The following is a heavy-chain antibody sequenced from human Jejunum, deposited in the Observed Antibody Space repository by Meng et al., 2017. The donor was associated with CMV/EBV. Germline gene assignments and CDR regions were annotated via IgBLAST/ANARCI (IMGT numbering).Heavy chain of an antibody. Sequence: QVGQCGGEVKEPGASLKVSCKASGYTFTNYGITWVRQAPGQGLEWMGWISAYNGNTNYAQTLQGRVTMTTDTSTSTAYMELRSLRSDDTAVYYCARVEVGITSGDYWGQGTLVTVSS. CDR3: ARVEVGITSGDY. CDR2: ISAYNGNT. CDR1: GYTFTNYG. V-gene: IGHV1-18*01. D-gene: IGHD1-26*01. J-gene: IGHJ4*02.